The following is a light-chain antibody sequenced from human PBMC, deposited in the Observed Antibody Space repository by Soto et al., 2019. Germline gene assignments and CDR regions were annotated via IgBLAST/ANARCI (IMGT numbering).Light chain of an antibody. CDR3: QQYNSYSVT. V-gene: IGKV1-5*01. Sequence: DIQMTQSPSTLSASVGDRVTITCRASQRISSWLAWYQQKPGKAPKLLIYDVSSLESGVPSRFSGSGSGTEFTLTISSLQPDDFATYYCQQYNSYSVTVGQGTKVDSK. CDR1: QRISSW. CDR2: DVS. J-gene: IGKJ1*01.